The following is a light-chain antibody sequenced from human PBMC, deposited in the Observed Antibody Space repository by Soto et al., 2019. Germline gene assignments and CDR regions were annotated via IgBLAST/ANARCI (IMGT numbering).Light chain of an antibody. J-gene: IGKJ5*01. CDR1: QSVSRY. CDR3: HQRSNWPIT. Sequence: EIVMTQSPATLSLSPGERATLSCRASQSVSRYIAWYQQKPGQAPRLLIYEASNRATGIPARFSGSGSGTDFTLTMSSLEPEDFAVYYCHQRSNWPITFGQGTRLEIK. V-gene: IGKV3-11*01. CDR2: EAS.